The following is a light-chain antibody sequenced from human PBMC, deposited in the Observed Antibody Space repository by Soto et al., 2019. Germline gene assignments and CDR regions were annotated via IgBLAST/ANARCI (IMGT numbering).Light chain of an antibody. V-gene: IGKV3-11*01. CDR3: QQRSNWPLT. CDR2: DAS. CDR1: QSVSSY. Sequence: DTVLTPSPGTLSLSPVERATLSCRASQSVSSYLAWYQQKPGQAPRLLIYDASKRATGIPARFSGSGPGTDFTLTISSLEPEDFAVYYCQQRSNWPLTFGGGTKVDIK. J-gene: IGKJ4*01.